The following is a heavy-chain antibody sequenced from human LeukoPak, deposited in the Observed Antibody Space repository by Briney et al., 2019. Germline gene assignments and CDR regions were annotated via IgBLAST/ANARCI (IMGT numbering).Heavy chain of an antibody. Sequence: GGSLRLSCAASGFTFSSYAMSWVRQAPGKGLEWASAISGSGGSTYYADSVKGRFTISRDNSKNTLYLQMNSLRAEDTAVYYCAKDNDFWSGFGDAFDIWGQGTMVTVSS. CDR2: ISGSGGST. D-gene: IGHD3-3*01. CDR3: AKDNDFWSGFGDAFDI. J-gene: IGHJ3*02. CDR1: GFTFSSYA. V-gene: IGHV3-23*01.